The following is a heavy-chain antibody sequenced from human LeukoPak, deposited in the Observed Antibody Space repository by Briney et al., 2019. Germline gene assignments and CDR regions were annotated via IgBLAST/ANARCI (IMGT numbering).Heavy chain of an antibody. CDR3: ARQGYYDTSGHYYMDV. J-gene: IGHJ6*03. CDR2: IYYSGST. CDR1: GDFINIYY. V-gene: IGHV4-59*08. D-gene: IGHD3-22*01. Sequence: SETLSLTCTVSGDFINIYYWSWIRQPPGKGLEWSGHIYYSGSTNYNPSLKSRVTMSLDTSKSQFSLNLSSVTAADTAVYYCARQGYYDTSGHYYMDVWDKGTTVTVSS.